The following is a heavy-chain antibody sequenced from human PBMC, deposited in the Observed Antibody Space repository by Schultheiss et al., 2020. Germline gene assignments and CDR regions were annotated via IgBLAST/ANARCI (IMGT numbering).Heavy chain of an antibody. CDR1: GFTFSSYS. D-gene: IGHD3-3*01. V-gene: IGHV3-21*01. CDR2: ISSSSSYI. J-gene: IGHJ6*02. Sequence: GGSLRLSCAASGFTFSSYSMNWVRQAPGKGLEWVSSISSSSSYIYYADSVKGRFTISRDNAKNSLYLQMNSLRAEDTAVYYCARGAAYYDFWSGEMVWGQGATVTVSS. CDR3: ARGAAYYDFWSGEMV.